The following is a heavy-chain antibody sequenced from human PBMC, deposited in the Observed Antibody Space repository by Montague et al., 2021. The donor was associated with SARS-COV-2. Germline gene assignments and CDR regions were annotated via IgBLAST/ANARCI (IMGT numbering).Heavy chain of an antibody. CDR3: ARGYHDSSGYFNWFDP. J-gene: IGHJ5*02. D-gene: IGHD3-22*01. Sequence: SLRLSCAASGFTFSSYDMHWVRQATGKGLEWVSAIGTAGDTYYPGSVKGRFTVSRENAKNSLYLQMNSLRAGDTAVYYCARGYHDSSGYFNWFDPWSQGTLVTVSS. V-gene: IGHV3-13*01. CDR1: GFTFSSYD. CDR2: IGTAGDT.